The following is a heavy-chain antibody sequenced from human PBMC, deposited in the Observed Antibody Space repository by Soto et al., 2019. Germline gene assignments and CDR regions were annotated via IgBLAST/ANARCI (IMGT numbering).Heavy chain of an antibody. J-gene: IGHJ4*02. Sequence: QVQLVQSGAEVKKPGSSVKVSCKASGGTFSSYTITWVRQAPGQGLEWMGWISAYNGNTNYAQKLQGRVTMTTDTSTSTAYMELRSLRSDDTAVYYCATTFGESRVDYFDYWGQGTLVTVSS. CDR2: ISAYNGNT. D-gene: IGHD3-10*01. V-gene: IGHV1-18*04. CDR1: GGTFSSYT. CDR3: ATTFGESRVDYFDY.